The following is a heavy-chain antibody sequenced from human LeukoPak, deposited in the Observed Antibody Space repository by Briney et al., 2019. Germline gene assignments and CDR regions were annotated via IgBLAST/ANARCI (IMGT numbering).Heavy chain of an antibody. CDR2: IIPIFGTA. CDR3: AGVPRAEWSLYYYYYGMDV. D-gene: IGHD3-3*01. Sequence: ASVKVSCKASGGTFSSYAISWVRQAPGQGLEWMGGIIPIFGTANYAQKFQGRVTITADESTSTAYMELSSLRSEDTAVYYCAGVPRAEWSLYYYYYGMDVWGQGTTVTVSS. CDR1: GGTFSSYA. J-gene: IGHJ6*02. V-gene: IGHV1-69*01.